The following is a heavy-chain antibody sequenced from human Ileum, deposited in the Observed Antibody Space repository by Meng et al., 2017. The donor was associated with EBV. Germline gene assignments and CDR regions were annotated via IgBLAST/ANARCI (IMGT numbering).Heavy chain of an antibody. J-gene: IGHJ5*02. V-gene: IGHV4-39*01. CDR2: IYHTGST. CDR1: GGSITSYSYY. Sequence: QLHLQESDPGLVKLSETLSLTCSVSGGSITSYSYYWGWIRQPPGKGLEWIATIYHTGSTYYNPSLKSRVTISVDTSKNEFSLKVTSVTAADTALYYCARRDTAWFDPWGRGTLVTVSS. D-gene: IGHD2-21*02. CDR3: ARRDTAWFDP.